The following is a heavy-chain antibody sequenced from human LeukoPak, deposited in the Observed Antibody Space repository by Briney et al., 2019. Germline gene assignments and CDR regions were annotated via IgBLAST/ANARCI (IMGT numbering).Heavy chain of an antibody. D-gene: IGHD1-26*01. J-gene: IGHJ3*02. V-gene: IGHV4-59*08. CDR2: IYTSSST. Sequence: SETLSLTCTVSGDSINRNYWRWIRQPPGKGLEWIGYIYTSSSTNYNPSLKSRVTISVDTSKNQFSLKLNSVTAADTAVYYCARQGGSFAFDIWGQGTRVTVSS. CDR1: GDSINRNY. CDR3: ARQGGSFAFDI.